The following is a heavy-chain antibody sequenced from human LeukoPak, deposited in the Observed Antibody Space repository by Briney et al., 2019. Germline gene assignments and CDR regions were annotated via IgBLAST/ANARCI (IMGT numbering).Heavy chain of an antibody. Sequence: GGSLRLSCAASGFTFSSYWMSWVRQAPGKGLEWVANIKQDGSEKYYVDSVKGRFTISRDNAKNSLYLQMNSLRAEDTAVYYCARFVSSGWYNYYYYYMDVWGRGTTVTVSS. CDR3: ARFVSSGWYNYYYYYMDV. V-gene: IGHV3-7*01. CDR1: GFTFSSYW. CDR2: IKQDGSEK. D-gene: IGHD6-19*01. J-gene: IGHJ6*03.